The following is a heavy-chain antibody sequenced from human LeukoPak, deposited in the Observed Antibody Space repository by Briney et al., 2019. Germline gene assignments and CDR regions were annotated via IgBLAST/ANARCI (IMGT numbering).Heavy chain of an antibody. Sequence: PGGSLRLSCAVSGFSFGSYSMNWVRQAPGKGLEWVSSITSSGSYINYADSVKGRFTTSRDNAKNSLYLQMNSLRAEDTAVYYCARKGYYDSGTFDIWGQGRMVTVSS. CDR1: GFSFGSYS. D-gene: IGHD3-22*01. V-gene: IGHV3-21*01. CDR2: ITSSGSYI. CDR3: ARKGYYDSGTFDI. J-gene: IGHJ3*02.